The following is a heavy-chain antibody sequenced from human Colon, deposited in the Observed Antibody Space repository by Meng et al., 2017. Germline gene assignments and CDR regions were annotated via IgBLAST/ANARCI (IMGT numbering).Heavy chain of an antibody. CDR2: IYYTGNT. CDR1: GGSFSGYY. D-gene: IGHD2-21*02. Sequence: QVQLQQWGAGLLKPSETLSLTCAVYGGSFSGYYWSWIRQPPGKGLEWLGYIYYTGNTNYNPSLKNRVTISLDTSNNQFSLKLTSMTAADAAIYYCARVNGDFDEAWFDPWGQGTLVTVSS. V-gene: IGHV4-34*11. J-gene: IGHJ5*02. CDR3: ARVNGDFDEAWFDP.